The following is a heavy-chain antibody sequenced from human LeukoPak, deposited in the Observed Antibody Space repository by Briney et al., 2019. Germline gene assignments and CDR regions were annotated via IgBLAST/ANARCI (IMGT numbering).Heavy chain of an antibody. D-gene: IGHD3-3*01. CDR1: GGSISSSSYY. CDR3: ARDRGIFGVEDAFDI. Sequence: SETLSLTCTVSGGSISSSSYYWGWIRQPPGKGLEWIGSIYYSGSTYYNPSLKSRVTISVDTSKNQFSLKLSSVTAADTAVYYCARDRGIFGVEDAFDIWGQGTMVTVSS. V-gene: IGHV4-39*07. J-gene: IGHJ3*02. CDR2: IYYSGST.